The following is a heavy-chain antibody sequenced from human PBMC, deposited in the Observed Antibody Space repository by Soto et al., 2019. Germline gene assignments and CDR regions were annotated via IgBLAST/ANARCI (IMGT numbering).Heavy chain of an antibody. V-gene: IGHV3-23*04. CDR2: MSATSGST. CDR3: AKKTSAVPAALDY. CDR1: GFTFSSYA. Sequence: EVQLVESGGGLVQPGGSLRLSCSASGFTFSSYAMSWVPQAPGKGLEWVSVMSATSGSTFYADSVKGRFTISRDNSKNTLWLQLNSLRAEDTAVYYCAKKTSAVPAALDYWGQGTLVTVSS. J-gene: IGHJ4*02. D-gene: IGHD2-2*01.